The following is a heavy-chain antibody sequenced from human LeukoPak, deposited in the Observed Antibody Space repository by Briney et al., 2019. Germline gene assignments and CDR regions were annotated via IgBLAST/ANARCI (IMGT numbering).Heavy chain of an antibody. Sequence: SETLSLTCTVSGGSISSYYWSWIRQPPGEGLEWIGYIYYSGSTNYNPSLKSRVTISVDTSKNQFSLKLSSVTAADTAVYYCARDLGLYSSSAAGMDVWGQGTTVTVSS. CDR2: IYYSGST. D-gene: IGHD6-13*01. J-gene: IGHJ6*02. CDR1: GGSISSYY. CDR3: ARDLGLYSSSAAGMDV. V-gene: IGHV4-59*01.